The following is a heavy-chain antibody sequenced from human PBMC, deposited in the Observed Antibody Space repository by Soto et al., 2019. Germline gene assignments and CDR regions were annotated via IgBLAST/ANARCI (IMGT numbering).Heavy chain of an antibody. V-gene: IGHV3-23*01. CDR2: ISGSGGDT. CDR1: GFTFTNYA. D-gene: IGHD2-2*01. CDR3: ANLHCTTTSWVRESDD. J-gene: IGHJ4*02. Sequence: GGSLRLSCSASGFTFTNYAMTWVRRAPGKGLEWVSTISGSGGDTYYADSIKGRFTISRDNSKNTLYLQMNSLRAEDTAVYYRANLHCTTTSWVRESDDWGQGT.